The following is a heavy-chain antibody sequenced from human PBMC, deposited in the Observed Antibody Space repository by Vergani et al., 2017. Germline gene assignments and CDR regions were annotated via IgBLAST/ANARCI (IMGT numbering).Heavy chain of an antibody. J-gene: IGHJ4*02. D-gene: IGHD3-9*01. CDR3: ARGDYGILTGYRY. CDR2: INPSGGHT. Sequence: QVQVVQSGAEVKKSGALVKVSCKTSGYTFSNDYMHLVRQAPGQGLELMGIINPSGGHTNYAQKFQGRVTMTRDTSTSTVYMVLSSLRSEDTAIYYCARGDYGILTGYRYWGQGTLVTVSA. V-gene: IGHV1-46*03. CDR1: GYTFSNDY.